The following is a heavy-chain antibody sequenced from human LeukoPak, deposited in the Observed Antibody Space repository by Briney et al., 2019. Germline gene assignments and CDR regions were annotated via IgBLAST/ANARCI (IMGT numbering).Heavy chain of an antibody. Sequence: GGSLRLSCAASGFTFSSYAMSWVRQAPGKGLEWVSAISGSGGSTYYADSVKGRFTISRDNSKNTLYLQMNSLRAEDTAVYYCARSTITYYDYVWGSYRSNPIDYWGQGTLVTVSS. V-gene: IGHV3-23*01. CDR2: ISGSGGST. CDR3: ARSTITYYDYVWGSYRSNPIDY. D-gene: IGHD3-16*02. J-gene: IGHJ4*02. CDR1: GFTFSSYA.